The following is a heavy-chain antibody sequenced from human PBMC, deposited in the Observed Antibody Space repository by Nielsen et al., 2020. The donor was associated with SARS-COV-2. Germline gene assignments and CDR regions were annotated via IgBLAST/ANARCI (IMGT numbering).Heavy chain of an antibody. CDR1: GGSINGNNW. J-gene: IGHJ3*01. CDR3: ARLFDYGDYGDGFDF. CDR2: IYYSGTT. Sequence: SETLSLTCAVSGGSINGNNWWHWVRQPPGKGLEWIGEIYYSGTTNYNPSLKSRVTISLDKSKNQFSLNMTSVTAADTAVYYCARLFDYGDYGDGFDFWGRGTSVTVSS. V-gene: IGHV4-4*02. D-gene: IGHD4-17*01.